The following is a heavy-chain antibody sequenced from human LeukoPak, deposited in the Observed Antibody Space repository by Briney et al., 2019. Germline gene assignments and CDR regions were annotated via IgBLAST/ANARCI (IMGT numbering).Heavy chain of an antibody. J-gene: IGHJ4*02. D-gene: IGHD2-2*01. Sequence: PSETLSLTCTVSGGSISSSSYYWGWIRQPPGKGLEWIGSIYYSGSTYYNPSLKSRVTISVDTSKNQFSLKLSSVTAADTAVYYCARLCPLYYFDYWGQGTLVTVSS. CDR1: GGSISSSSYY. CDR3: ARLCPLYYFDY. V-gene: IGHV4-39*01. CDR2: IYYSGST.